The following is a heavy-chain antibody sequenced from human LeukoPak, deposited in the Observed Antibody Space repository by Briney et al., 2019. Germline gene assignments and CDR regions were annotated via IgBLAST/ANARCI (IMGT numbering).Heavy chain of an antibody. CDR3: ARDYSDSSGYPFDY. CDR2: ITSSSYT. J-gene: IGHJ4*02. Sequence: GGSLRLSCAASGFTFSDYYMSWIRQAPGKGLEWVSHITSSSYTNYADSVKGRFTISRDNAKNSLYLQMNNLRAEDTAVYYCARDYSDSSGYPFDYWGQGTLVTVSS. CDR1: GFTFSDYY. D-gene: IGHD3-22*01. V-gene: IGHV3-11*06.